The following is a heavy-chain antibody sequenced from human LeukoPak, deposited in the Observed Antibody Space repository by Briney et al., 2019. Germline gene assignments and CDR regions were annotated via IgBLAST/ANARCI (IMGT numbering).Heavy chain of an antibody. Sequence: GGSLRLSCAASGFTFSSYGMHWVRQAPGKGLEWVAVISCDGSNKYYADSVKGRFTISRDNSKNTLYLQMNSLRAEDTAVYYCANPAWGYSYGEEFDYWAREPWSPSPQ. CDR2: ISCDGSNK. V-gene: IGHV3-30*18. D-gene: IGHD5-18*01. J-gene: IGHJ4*02. CDR1: GFTFSSYG. CDR3: ANPAWGYSYGEEFDY.